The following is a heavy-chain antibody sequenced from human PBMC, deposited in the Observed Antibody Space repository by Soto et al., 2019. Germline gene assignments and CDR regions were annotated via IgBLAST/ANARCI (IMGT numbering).Heavy chain of an antibody. CDR1: GYTFSSRG. V-gene: IGHV1-18*04. Sequence: QVQMVQSGTEVKEPGASVKVSCKASGYTFSSRGISWVRQAPGQGLEWLGWISCYNGDTFYAQKVQDRVTMTTDRSTSTAYLDLRNLRSDVTAVYYCAVGVDYGDYGYFDSWGQGTLVTVSS. CDR2: ISCYNGDT. D-gene: IGHD4-17*01. CDR3: AVGVDYGDYGYFDS. J-gene: IGHJ4*02.